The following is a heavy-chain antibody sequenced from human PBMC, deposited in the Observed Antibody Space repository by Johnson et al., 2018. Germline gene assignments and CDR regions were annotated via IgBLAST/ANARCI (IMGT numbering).Heavy chain of an antibody. D-gene: IGHD6-13*01. V-gene: IGHV3-15*07. CDR3: ATVGIAAAGTGFQH. CDR1: GFTFSNAW. CDR2: IKINAAGGTT. J-gene: IGHJ1*01. Sequence: VQLVESGGGLVKPEESLRLSCAVSGFTFSNAWFNWVRQAPGKGLEWVGRIKINAAGGTTDYAAPVKGRFIISRDGSKNTLYLQKNSLKAEDKAGYYCATVGIAAAGTGFQHWGQGSLVTVSS.